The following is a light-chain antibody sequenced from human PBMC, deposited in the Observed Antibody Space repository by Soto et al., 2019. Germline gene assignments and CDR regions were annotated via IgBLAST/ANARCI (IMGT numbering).Light chain of an antibody. CDR2: DVR. Sequence: QSALTQPRSVSGSPGQSVTISCTGTSSDVGGYNYVCWYQQHPGRAPRVMIYDVRTRPSGVPDRFSGSKSGNTASLTISELQAEDEADYYCCSYAGDYTFVFGTGTKVTVL. CDR1: SSDVGGYNY. J-gene: IGLJ1*01. CDR3: CSYAGDYTFV. V-gene: IGLV2-11*01.